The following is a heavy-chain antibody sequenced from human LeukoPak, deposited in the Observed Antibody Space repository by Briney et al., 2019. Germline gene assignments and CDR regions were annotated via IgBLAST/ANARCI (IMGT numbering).Heavy chain of an antibody. CDR2: IYSSVST. CDR1: GGSISDYY. D-gene: IGHD6-13*01. J-gene: IGHJ4*02. CDR3: ASEQLNPYRLFDY. Sequence: ASETLSLTCTVSGGSISDYYWRGIRQPPGRGLEGIGYIYSSVSTNYNPSLKSRVTISLDTSKHLSTLKLTAVTAADTAVYYCASEQLNPYRLFDYWGQGTLVTVSS. V-gene: IGHV4-59*01.